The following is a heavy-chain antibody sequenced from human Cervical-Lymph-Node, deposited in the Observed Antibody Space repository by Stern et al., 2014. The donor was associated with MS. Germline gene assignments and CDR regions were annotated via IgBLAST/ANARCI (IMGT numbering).Heavy chain of an antibody. CDR2: IYWDDDK. D-gene: IGHD2-15*01. Sequence: QITLKESGPTLVKPTQTVTLTCTLSGFSVATAGVGVGWIRQPPGKALEWLALIYWDDDKLYSPSLKNRLTIIKDTSKNQVVLTMPNVDPVDTATYYCAHSRVKYSRGGTCYSSLFDYWGQGTLVTVSS. CDR3: AHSRVKYSRGGTCYSSLFDY. V-gene: IGHV2-5*02. J-gene: IGHJ4*02. CDR1: GFSVATAGVG.